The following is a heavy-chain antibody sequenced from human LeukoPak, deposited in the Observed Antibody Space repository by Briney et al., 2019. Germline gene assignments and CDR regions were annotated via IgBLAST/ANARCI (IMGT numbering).Heavy chain of an antibody. CDR1: GFTFSSNT. J-gene: IGHJ4*02. CDR2: VSGSDGST. D-gene: IGHD1-26*01. V-gene: IGHV3-23*01. Sequence: GGSLRLSCAASGFTFSSNTMRWVRQAPGKGLEWVSTVSGSDGSTYYADSVKGRFTISRDNSKNTLYLQMNSLRAEDTAVYYCAKALSGSYYFDFWGQGTLVTVSS. CDR3: AKALSGSYYFDF.